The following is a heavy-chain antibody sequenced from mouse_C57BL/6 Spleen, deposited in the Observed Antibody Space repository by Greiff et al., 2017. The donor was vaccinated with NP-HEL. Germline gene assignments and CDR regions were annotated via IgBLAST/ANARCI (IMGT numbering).Heavy chain of an antibody. CDR2: IYIGNGYT. CDR3: ARSDYGSSYAMDY. J-gene: IGHJ4*01. D-gene: IGHD1-1*01. V-gene: IGHV1-58*01. CDR1: GYTFTSYG. Sequence: EVKLMESGAELVRPGSSVKMSCKTSGYTFTSYGINWVKQRPGQGLEWIGYIYIGNGYTEYNEKFKGKATLTSDTSSSTAYMQLSSLTSEDSAIYFCARSDYGSSYAMDYWGQGTSVTVSS.